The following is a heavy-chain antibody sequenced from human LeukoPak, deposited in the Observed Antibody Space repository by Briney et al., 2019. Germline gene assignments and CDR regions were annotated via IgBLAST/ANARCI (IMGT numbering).Heavy chain of an antibody. CDR3: ARSFYSSGWYTPLRWFDT. J-gene: IGHJ5*02. V-gene: IGHV4-61*01. CDR1: GGSVSSGSHY. CDR2: IYYRGTT. Sequence: PSETLSLTCTVSGGSVSSGSHYWNWIRQSPGRGLEWIGHIYYRGTTNYTPSLKSRVTISVDTSTNQFSLRLSSVTAADTAVYFCARSFYSSGWYTPLRWFDTWGQGTPVTVSS. D-gene: IGHD6-19*01.